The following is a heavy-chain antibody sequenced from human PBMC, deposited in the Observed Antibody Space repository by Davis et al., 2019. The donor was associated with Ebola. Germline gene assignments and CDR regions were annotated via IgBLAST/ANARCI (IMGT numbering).Heavy chain of an antibody. CDR1: GGSFSGYY. J-gene: IGHJ5*02. V-gene: IGHV4-34*01. CDR3: ARWHYYDSSGYAP. D-gene: IGHD3-22*01. Sequence: SETLSLTCAVYGGSFSGYYWGWIRQPPGKGLEWIGCISSSGSTYYNPSLTSRVTISVDTSKNQFSLKLSSVTAADTAVYSCARWHYYDSSGYAPWGQGTLVTVSS. CDR2: ISSSGST.